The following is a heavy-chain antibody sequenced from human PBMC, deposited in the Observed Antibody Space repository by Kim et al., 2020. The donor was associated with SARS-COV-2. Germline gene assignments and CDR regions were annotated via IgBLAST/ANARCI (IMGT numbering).Heavy chain of an antibody. CDR2: ISYDGSNK. Sequence: GGSLRLSCAASGFTFSSYAMHWVRQAPGKGLEWVAVISYDGSNKYYVDSVKGRFTISRDNSKNTLYLQMNSLRAEDTAVYYCARDRLRLRLAALDYWGQGTLVTVSS. V-gene: IGHV3-30*04. CDR1: GFTFSSYA. CDR3: ARDRLRLRLAALDY. D-gene: IGHD5-12*01. J-gene: IGHJ4*02.